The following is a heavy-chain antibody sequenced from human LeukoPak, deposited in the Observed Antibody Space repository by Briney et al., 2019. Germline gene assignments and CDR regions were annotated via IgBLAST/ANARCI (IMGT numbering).Heavy chain of an antibody. CDR3: ARHGVSKYYGSGSSSYYYYGMDV. V-gene: IGHV5-51*01. D-gene: IGHD3-10*01. J-gene: IGHJ6*02. Sequence: PGESLKISCEGSGYSFTSYWIGWVRQMPGKGLEWMGIIYPGDSDTRYSPSFQGQVTISADKSISTAYLQWSSLKASDTAMYYCARHGVSKYYGSGSSSYYYYGMDVWGQGTTVTVSS. CDR1: GYSFTSYW. CDR2: IYPGDSDT.